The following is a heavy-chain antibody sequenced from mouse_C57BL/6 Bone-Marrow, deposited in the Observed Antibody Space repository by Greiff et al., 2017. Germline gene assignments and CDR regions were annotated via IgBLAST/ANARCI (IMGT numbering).Heavy chain of an antibody. D-gene: IGHD1-1*01. CDR1: GYTFTSYW. Sequence: LQQSGAELVKPGASVKLSCKASGYTFTSYWMQWVKQRPGQGLEWIGEIDPSDSYTNYNQKFKGKATLTVDTSSSTAYMQLSSLTSEDSAVYYCARGGVVWGQGTTLTVSS. V-gene: IGHV1-50*01. J-gene: IGHJ2*01. CDR2: IDPSDSYT. CDR3: ARGGVV.